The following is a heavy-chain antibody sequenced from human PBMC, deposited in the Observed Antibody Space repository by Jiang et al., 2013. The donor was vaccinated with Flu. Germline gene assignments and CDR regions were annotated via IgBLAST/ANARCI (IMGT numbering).Heavy chain of an antibody. J-gene: IGHJ5*02. D-gene: IGHD2-8*01. Sequence: GAEVKKPGESLRISCKGSGYSFTSYWISWLRQMPGKGLEWMGRIDPADSYSNYSPSFQGHVNISVDRSISTAYLQWSSLKASDTAIYYCARHNGASAHQRSLPGNNWFDPWGQGTLVTVSS. CDR3: ARHNGASAHQRSLPGNNWFDP. CDR1: GYSFTSYW. V-gene: IGHV5-10-1*01. CDR2: IDPADSYS.